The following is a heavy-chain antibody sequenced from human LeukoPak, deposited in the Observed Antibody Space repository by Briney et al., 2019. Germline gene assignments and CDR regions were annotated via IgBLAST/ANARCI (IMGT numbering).Heavy chain of an antibody. CDR2: IKSKTDGGTT. CDR1: GFSFSNAW. D-gene: IGHD3-22*01. CDR3: TTDPLYYYDSSGYRN. J-gene: IGHJ4*02. Sequence: GGSLRLSCAASGFSFSNAWMTWVRQVPGKGLEWIGRIKSKTDGGTTDYAAPVKGRFAISREDSKNTLYLQIYSLQTEDTAVYYCTTDPLYYYDSSGYRNWGQGTLVTVSS. V-gene: IGHV3-15*01.